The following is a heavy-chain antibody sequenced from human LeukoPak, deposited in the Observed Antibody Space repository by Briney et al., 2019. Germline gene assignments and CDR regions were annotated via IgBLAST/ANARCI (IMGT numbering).Heavy chain of an antibody. V-gene: IGHV1-18*01. Sequence: ASVKVSCKASGGTFSSYAISWVRQAPGQGLEWVGQINPYNGNTNYAQRLQGRVTMTTDTSTSTSYMELRSLTSGDTAVYYCARVTGSSISSRSLLYWGQGTLVTVSS. CDR1: GGTFSSYA. D-gene: IGHD6-13*01. CDR2: INPYNGNT. J-gene: IGHJ4*02. CDR3: ARVTGSSISSRSLLY.